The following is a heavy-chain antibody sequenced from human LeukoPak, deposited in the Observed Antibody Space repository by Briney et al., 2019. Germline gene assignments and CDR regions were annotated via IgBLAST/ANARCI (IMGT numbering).Heavy chain of an antibody. J-gene: IGHJ5*02. CDR3: ARDWGCSSTSCYTGNWFDP. D-gene: IGHD2-2*02. V-gene: IGHV4-38-2*02. CDR2: IYHSGST. Sequence: PSETLSLTRTVSGYSISSGYYWGWIRQPPGKGLEWIGSIYHSGSTYYNPSLKSRVTISVDTSENQFSLKLSSVTAADTAVYYCARDWGCSSTSCYTGNWFDPWGQGTLVTVSS. CDR1: GYSISSGYY.